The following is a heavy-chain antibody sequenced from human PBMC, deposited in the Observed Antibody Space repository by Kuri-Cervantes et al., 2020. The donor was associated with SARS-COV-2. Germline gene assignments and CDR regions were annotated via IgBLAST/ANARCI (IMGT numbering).Heavy chain of an antibody. CDR3: ASLNSGSYHSDDFDT. J-gene: IGHJ3*02. Sequence: GESLKISCTASGFTFNTYNMKWVRQAPGKGLEWVSGIGPSNTYIYYADSVKGRFIISRDNAKNSLYLQMNSLRVEDTALYYCASLNSGSYHSDDFDTWGQGTMVTVSS. CDR1: GFTFNTYN. V-gene: IGHV3-21*06. D-gene: IGHD1-26*01. CDR2: IGPSNTYI.